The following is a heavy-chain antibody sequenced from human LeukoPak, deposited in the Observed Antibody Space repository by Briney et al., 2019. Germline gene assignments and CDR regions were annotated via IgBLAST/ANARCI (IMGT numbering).Heavy chain of an antibody. CDR3: AKAMSSTTWGIFDY. Sequence: GGYLGLSCAASGFTFSSYAVSWVRQAPGRGLECISSISGSGETTYYADSVKGRFTSSRDNSKKTVYLQLSSLRAEDTAVYYCAKAMSSTTWGIFDYWGQGTLVTVSS. V-gene: IGHV3-23*01. D-gene: IGHD2-2*01. J-gene: IGHJ4*02. CDR2: ISGSGETT. CDR1: GFTFSSYA.